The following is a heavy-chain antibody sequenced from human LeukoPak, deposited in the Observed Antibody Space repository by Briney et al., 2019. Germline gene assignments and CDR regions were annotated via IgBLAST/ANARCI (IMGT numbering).Heavy chain of an antibody. CDR1: GFTVSSNY. Sequence: GGSLRLSCAASGFTVSSNYMSWVRQAPGKGLEWVSVIYSGGGTYYADSVKGRFTISRDNSKNALYLQMNSLRAEDTAVYYCARDTHLGNFDYWGQGTLVTVSS. V-gene: IGHV3-53*01. CDR2: IYSGGGT. J-gene: IGHJ4*02. D-gene: IGHD7-27*01. CDR3: ARDTHLGNFDY.